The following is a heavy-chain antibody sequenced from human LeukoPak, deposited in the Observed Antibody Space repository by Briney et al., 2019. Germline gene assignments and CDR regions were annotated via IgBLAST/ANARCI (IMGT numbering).Heavy chain of an antibody. CDR2: VYQSGST. CDR3: AGTHRWPASGLDY. D-gene: IGHD5-24*01. Sequence: PSQTLSLTCTVSGGSISSGGSISSSSWSWIRQPPGKGLEWIGYVYQSGSTYYNPSLKSRVTILVDRSKNQFSLKLSSVTAADTAVYYCAGTHRWPASGLDYSGQGTLVTVSS. CDR1: GGSISSGGSISSSS. V-gene: IGHV4-30-2*01. J-gene: IGHJ4*02.